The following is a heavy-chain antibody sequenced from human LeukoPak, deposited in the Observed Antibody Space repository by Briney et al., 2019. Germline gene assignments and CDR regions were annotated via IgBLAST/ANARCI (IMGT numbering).Heavy chain of an antibody. V-gene: IGHV4-34*01. Sequence: SEALSLTCAIYDASFSDYYWSWIRQPPGKGLEWIGEIHPSGSTSYNPSLNSRATMSIDTSTNQFSLILNSVTAADTALYFCSRGADASKAGLFWGQGALVTVSS. CDR2: IHPSGST. J-gene: IGHJ4*02. CDR3: SRGADASKAGLF. CDR1: DASFSDYY. D-gene: IGHD2-2*01.